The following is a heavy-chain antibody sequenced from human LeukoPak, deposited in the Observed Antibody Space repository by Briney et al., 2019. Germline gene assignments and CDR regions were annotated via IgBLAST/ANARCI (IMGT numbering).Heavy chain of an antibody. CDR1: GYTFTSYV. D-gene: IGHD3-10*01. CDR2: ISAYNGNT. Sequence: GSAVTVSFMASGYTFTSYVISWVRQAPGQGREWMGWISAYNGNTKYAQYLQGRVTMHIDKSTSTDYMELRRLRSDDTAVYYCARISTTMVRGAFYYGMDVWGKGTTVTVSS. V-gene: IGHV1-18*04. J-gene: IGHJ6*04. CDR3: ARISTTMVRGAFYYGMDV.